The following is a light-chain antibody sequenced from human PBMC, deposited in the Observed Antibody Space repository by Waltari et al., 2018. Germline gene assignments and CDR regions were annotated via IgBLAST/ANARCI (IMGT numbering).Light chain of an antibody. CDR1: QSVGRH. J-gene: IGKJ4*01. CDR2: DAS. Sequence: EIVLTQSPATLSLSPGERATVSCRASQSVGRHLAWYQQKPGQAPRLLIYDASDRAADTPARCSGRGSGTDFTLTISSLEPEDFVVYYCQQRSTWPSVTFGGGTKVEIK. V-gene: IGKV3-11*01. CDR3: QQRSTWPSVT.